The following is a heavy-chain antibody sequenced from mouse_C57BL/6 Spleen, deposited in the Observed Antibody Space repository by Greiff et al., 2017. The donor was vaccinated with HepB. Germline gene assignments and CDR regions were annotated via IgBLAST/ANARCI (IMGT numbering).Heavy chain of an antibody. CDR1: GFTFSDYG. CDR2: ISSGSSTI. J-gene: IGHJ1*03. V-gene: IGHV5-17*01. Sequence: EVQRVESGGGLVKPGGSLKLSCAASGFTFSDYGMHWVRQAPEKGLEWVAYISSGSSTIYYADTVKGRFTISRDNAKNTLFLQMTSLRSEDTAMYYCAREDYDVGSRYFDVWGTGTTVTVSS. CDR3: AREDYDVGSRYFDV. D-gene: IGHD2-4*01.